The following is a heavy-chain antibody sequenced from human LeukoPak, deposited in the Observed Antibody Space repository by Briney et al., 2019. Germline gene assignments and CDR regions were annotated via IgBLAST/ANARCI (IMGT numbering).Heavy chain of an antibody. CDR2: IYYSGST. V-gene: IGHV4-59*08. CDR3: AGSYSGSYNYYGMDV. CDR1: GGSISSYY. D-gene: IGHD1-26*01. J-gene: IGHJ6*02. Sequence: PSETLSLTCTVSGGSISSYYWSWIRQPPGKGLEWIGYIYYSGSTNYNPSLKSRVTISVDTSKNQFSLKLSSVTAADTAVYYCAGSYSGSYNYYGMDVWGQGTTVTVSS.